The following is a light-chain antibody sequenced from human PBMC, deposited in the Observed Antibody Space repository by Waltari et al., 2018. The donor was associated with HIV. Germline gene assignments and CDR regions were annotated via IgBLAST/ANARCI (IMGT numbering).Light chain of an antibody. Sequence: QSALTQPAPASGSPGQPLTRPCTGPSVAVVGYNYVTWYQQHPGKAPKVMIYAVSKRPSGVSNRFSGSKSGNTASLTISGLQAEDEADYYCCSYVGSSTWVFGGGTKLTVL. V-gene: IGLV2-23*02. CDR3: CSYVGSSTWV. CDR1: SVAVVGYNY. CDR2: AVS. J-gene: IGLJ3*02.